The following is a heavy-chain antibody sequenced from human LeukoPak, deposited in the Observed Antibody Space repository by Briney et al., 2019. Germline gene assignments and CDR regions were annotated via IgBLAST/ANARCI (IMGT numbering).Heavy chain of an antibody. V-gene: IGHV4-59*11. CDR3: ARLLDNDSSGDPDTFDI. J-gene: IGHJ3*02. Sequence: SETLSLTCSVSGGSISRHFWSWIRQPPGRGLEWIAFIHYNGRTKYNPSLQSRVTISRDTSDNNFSLKLTSVTAADTAVYYCARLLDNDSSGDPDTFDIWGQGTVDTVSS. CDR1: GGSISRHF. D-gene: IGHD3-22*01. CDR2: IHYNGRT.